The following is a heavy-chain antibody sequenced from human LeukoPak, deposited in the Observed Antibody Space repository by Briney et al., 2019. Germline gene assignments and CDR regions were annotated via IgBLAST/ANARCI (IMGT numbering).Heavy chain of an antibody. CDR1: GYTFTSYD. CDR3: ARCDYDSSGYYPFDY. Sequence: EASVKVSCKASGYTFTSYDINWVRQATGQGLEWMGWMDPNSGNTGYAQKFQGRVTMTRNTSISTAYMELSSLRSEDTAVYYCARCDYDSSGYYPFDYWGQGTLVTVSS. CDR2: MDPNSGNT. D-gene: IGHD3-22*01. V-gene: IGHV1-8*01. J-gene: IGHJ4*02.